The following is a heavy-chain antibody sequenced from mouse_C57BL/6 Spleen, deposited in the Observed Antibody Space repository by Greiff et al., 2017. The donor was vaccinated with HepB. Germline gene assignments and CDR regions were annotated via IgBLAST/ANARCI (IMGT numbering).Heavy chain of an antibody. V-gene: IGHV5-16*01. Sequence: EVKVVESEGGLVQPGSSMKLSCTASGFTFSDYYMAWVRQVPEKGLEWVANINYDGSSTYYLDSLKSRFIISRDNAKNILYLQMSSLKSEDTATYYCARDGGRWYFDVWGTGTTVTVSS. CDR2: INYDGSST. CDR1: GFTFSDYY. J-gene: IGHJ1*03. CDR3: ARDGGRWYFDV.